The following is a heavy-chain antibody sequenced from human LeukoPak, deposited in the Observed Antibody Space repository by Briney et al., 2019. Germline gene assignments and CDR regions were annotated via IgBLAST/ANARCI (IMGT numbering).Heavy chain of an antibody. CDR1: GFTFGNYE. D-gene: IGHD4/OR15-4a*01. J-gene: IGHJ4*02. CDR2: ISNGAATI. Sequence: EGSLRLSCTASGFTFGNYEMNWVRQAPGKGLEWISYISNGAATIHYADSVKGRFTISRDNAKNSLSLHMNSLRVEDTAVYYCARHDSGDSFDYWGQGTLVTVSS. V-gene: IGHV3-48*03. CDR3: ARHDSGDSFDY.